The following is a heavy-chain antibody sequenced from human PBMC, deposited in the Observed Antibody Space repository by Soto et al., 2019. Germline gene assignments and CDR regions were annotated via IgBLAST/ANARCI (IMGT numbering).Heavy chain of an antibody. CDR2: ISGSGGST. D-gene: IGHD3-16*01. V-gene: IGHV3-23*01. Sequence: GGSLRLSVAASGSTFSSYGMSWVRQAPGKGLEWVSAISGSGGSTYYADSVKGRFTISRDNSKNTLYLQMNSLRAEDTAVYYCAKDEEDDYVWGSYDYWGQGTLVTVSS. CDR3: AKDEEDDYVWGSYDY. J-gene: IGHJ4*02. CDR1: GSTFSSYG.